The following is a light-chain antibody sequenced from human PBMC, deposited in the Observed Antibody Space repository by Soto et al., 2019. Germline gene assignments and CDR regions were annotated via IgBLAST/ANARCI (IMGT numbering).Light chain of an antibody. CDR2: GAS. V-gene: IGKV3-20*01. Sequence: EIVLTQSPGTPSLSPGERATLSCRASQSVSSRYVTWYQQKPGQAPRLLLYGASSRATGIPDRFSVSWSGTDFTRTISRLEPEDFAVYSCNQYGGSPPISFGPGKR. CDR3: NQYGGSPPIS. J-gene: IGKJ5*01. CDR1: QSVSSRY.